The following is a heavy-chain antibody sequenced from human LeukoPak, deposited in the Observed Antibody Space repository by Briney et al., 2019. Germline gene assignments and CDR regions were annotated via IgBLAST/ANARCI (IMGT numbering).Heavy chain of an antibody. CDR1: GGSISTYS. D-gene: IGHD3-10*01. CDR2: DYYSGST. CDR3: ARAPLGVMDV. J-gene: IGHJ6*02. Sequence: SETLSLTCTVSGGSISTYSWSWIRQPPGKGLEWIGYDYYSGSTNYNPSLKSRVTISVDTSKNQFSLKLSSVTAADTAVYYCARAPLGVMDVWGQGTTVTVSS. V-gene: IGHV4-59*12.